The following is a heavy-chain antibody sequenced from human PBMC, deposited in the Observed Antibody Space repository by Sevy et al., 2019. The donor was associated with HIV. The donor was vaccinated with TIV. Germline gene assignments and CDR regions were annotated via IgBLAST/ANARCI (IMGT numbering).Heavy chain of an antibody. Sequence: GGSLRLSCAASGFTFSSYSMNWVRQAPGKGLEWVSYISSSSSTIYYADSVKGRFTISRDNAKNSLYLQMNSLRDEDTAVYYCAIDNAKHYYDSSGAFDYWGQGTLVTVSS. CDR1: GFTFSSYS. V-gene: IGHV3-48*02. D-gene: IGHD3-22*01. CDR2: ISSSSSTI. CDR3: AIDNAKHYYDSSGAFDY. J-gene: IGHJ4*02.